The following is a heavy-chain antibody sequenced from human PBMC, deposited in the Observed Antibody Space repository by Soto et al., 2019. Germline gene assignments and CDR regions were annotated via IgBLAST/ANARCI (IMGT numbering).Heavy chain of an antibody. V-gene: IGHV3-48*01. Sequence: GGSLRLSCAASGFTFSSYSMNWVRQAPGKGLEWVSYISSSSGTIYYADSVKGRFTISRDNAKNSLYLQMNSLRAEDTAVYYCARDGYPIAVAGNDAFEIWGQGTMVTVSS. CDR3: ARDGYPIAVAGNDAFEI. CDR2: ISSSSGTI. CDR1: GFTFSSYS. J-gene: IGHJ3*02. D-gene: IGHD6-19*01.